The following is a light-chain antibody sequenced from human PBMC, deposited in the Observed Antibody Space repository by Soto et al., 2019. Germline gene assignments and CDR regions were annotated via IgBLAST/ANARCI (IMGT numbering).Light chain of an antibody. Sequence: DIVMTQSPLSLPVTPGKPSSISCRSSHSLLHSNGYNYSDWYLQTPRQSPQLLIYLGSYRASGVPDSLSGSASGTDFPLKISRVPAEDAGVYYCMQALPPRTFGQGTKVDIK. CDR2: LGS. CDR1: HSLLHSNGYNY. J-gene: IGKJ1*01. CDR3: MQALPPRT. V-gene: IGKV2-28*01.